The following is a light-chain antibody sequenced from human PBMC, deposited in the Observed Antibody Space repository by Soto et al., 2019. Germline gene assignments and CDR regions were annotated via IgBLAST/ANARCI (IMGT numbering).Light chain of an antibody. CDR2: AAS. CDR3: LQHNSYPKT. CDR1: QGISND. Sequence: DVEMTQSPASLSSSAGDRVTITCRASQGISNDLAWYQQKPGKAPKLLIYAASSLHSGVPSRFSGSGSGTEFTLTISSLQPEDFATYYGLQHNSYPKTLGQGTKVEIK. J-gene: IGKJ1*01. V-gene: IGKV1-17*01.